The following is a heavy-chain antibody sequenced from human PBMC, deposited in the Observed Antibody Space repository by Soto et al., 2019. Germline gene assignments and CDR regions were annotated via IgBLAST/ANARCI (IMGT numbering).Heavy chain of an antibody. J-gene: IGHJ6*02. CDR1: GGSISSSSYY. CDR3: ARHPLLLNGMDV. Sequence: PSETLSLTCTVSGGSISSSSYYWGWIRQPPGKGLEWIGSIYYSGSTYYNPSLKSRVTISVDTPKNQFSLKLSSVTAADTAVYYCARHPLLLNGMDVWGQGTTVTVSS. D-gene: IGHD2-15*01. CDR2: IYYSGST. V-gene: IGHV4-39*01.